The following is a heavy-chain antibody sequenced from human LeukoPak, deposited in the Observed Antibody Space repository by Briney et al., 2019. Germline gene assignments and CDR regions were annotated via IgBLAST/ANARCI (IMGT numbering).Heavy chain of an antibody. CDR1: GGSISSGGYY. D-gene: IGHD1-26*01. CDR3: ARGRWELDY. V-gene: IGHV4-30-2*01. J-gene: IGHJ4*02. CDR2: IYHSGST. Sequence: SQTLSLTCTVPGGSISSGGYYWSWIRQPPGRGLEWIGYIYHSGSTYYNPSLKSRVTISVDRSKNQFSLKLSSVTAADTAVYYCARGRWELDYWGQGTLVTVSS.